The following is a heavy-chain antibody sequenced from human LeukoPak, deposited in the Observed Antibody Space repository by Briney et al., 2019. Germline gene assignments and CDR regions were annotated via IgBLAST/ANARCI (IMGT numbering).Heavy chain of an antibody. CDR3: ARVDPLEIWLLLDC. D-gene: IGHD3-10*01. V-gene: IGHV1-8*01. Sequence: ASVKVSCRASGYTFTSYDIYWVRQATGQGLEWMGWMNPNSGVTDFAPKFQGRVTMTRNTSISTAYMDLSSLTSEDTAVYYCARVDPLEIWLLLDCWGQGTLVTVSS. J-gene: IGHJ4*02. CDR2: MNPNSGVT. CDR1: GYTFTSYD.